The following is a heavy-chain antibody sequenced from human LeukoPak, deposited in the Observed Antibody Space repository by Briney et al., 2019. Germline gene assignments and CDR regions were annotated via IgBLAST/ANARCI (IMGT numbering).Heavy chain of an antibody. CDR2: IKQDGSEK. V-gene: IGHV3-7*01. D-gene: IGHD6-19*01. Sequence: PGGSLRLSCAASGFTFSSYWMSWVRQAPGKGLEWVASIKQDGSEKYYVDSVKGRFTISRDNAKNSLYLQMNSLRAEDTAVYYCARDGIAVAGTMFDYWGQGTLVTVSS. CDR1: GFTFSSYW. J-gene: IGHJ4*02. CDR3: ARDGIAVAGTMFDY.